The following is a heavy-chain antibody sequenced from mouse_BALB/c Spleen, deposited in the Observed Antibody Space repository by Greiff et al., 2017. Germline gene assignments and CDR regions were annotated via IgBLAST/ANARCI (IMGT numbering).Heavy chain of an antibody. J-gene: IGHJ3*01. V-gene: IGHV5-6-5*01. D-gene: IGHD2-4*01. Sequence: EVMLVESGGGLVKPGGSLKLSCAASGFTFSSYAMSWVRQTPEKRLEWVASISSGGSTYYPDSVKGRFTISRDNARNILYLQMSSLRSEDTAMYYCARGNYDYGGAWFAYWGQGTLVTVSA. CDR3: ARGNYDYGGAWFAY. CDR2: ISSGGST. CDR1: GFTFSSYA.